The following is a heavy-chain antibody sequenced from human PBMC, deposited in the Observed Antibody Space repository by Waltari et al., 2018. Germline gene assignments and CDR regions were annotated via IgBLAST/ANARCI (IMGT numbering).Heavy chain of an antibody. D-gene: IGHD2-15*01. V-gene: IGHV5-10-1*03. CDR1: GYSFTTYW. CDR3: ARTHIGGNLPFHN. Sequence: EVHLVQSGTEVRKPGEPLTISCRASGYSFTTYWITWVRQMTGKGLEWMGRIDPGDSYADYSPSFQSHVTISVDKSISTAYLHWSGLKASDSALYYCARTHIGGNLPFHNWGQGTLVTVSS. CDR2: IDPGDSYA. J-gene: IGHJ4*02.